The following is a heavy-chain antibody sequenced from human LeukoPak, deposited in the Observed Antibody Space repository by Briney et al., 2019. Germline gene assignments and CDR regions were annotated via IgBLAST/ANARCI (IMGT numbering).Heavy chain of an antibody. D-gene: IGHD4/OR15-4a*01. V-gene: IGHV3-23*01. J-gene: IGHJ4*02. Sequence: GGSLRLSCAASGFTLNTYAMSWVRQGPGKGLEWVSAISGNGANKFYADSVKGRFTISRDKSKNTLYLQMNSLRVEDTALYYCAKGLGAFEHWGRGTLVTVSS. CDR1: GFTLNTYA. CDR3: AKGLGAFEH. CDR2: ISGNGANK.